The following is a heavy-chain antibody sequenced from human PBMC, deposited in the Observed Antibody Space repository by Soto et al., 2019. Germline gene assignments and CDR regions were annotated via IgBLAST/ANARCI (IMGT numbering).Heavy chain of an antibody. CDR1: GFTFSSYS. CDR2: ISSSSSYI. J-gene: IGHJ6*02. CDR3: ARGAGTAKGRAYYYYGMDV. Sequence: EVQLVESGGGLVKPGGSLRLSCAASGFTFSSYSMNWVRQAPGKGLEWVSSISSSSSYIYYADSVKGRFIISRDNAKNSLYLQMNSLRAEDTAVYYCARGAGTAKGRAYYYYGMDVWGQGTTVTVSS. V-gene: IGHV3-21*01. D-gene: IGHD1-1*01.